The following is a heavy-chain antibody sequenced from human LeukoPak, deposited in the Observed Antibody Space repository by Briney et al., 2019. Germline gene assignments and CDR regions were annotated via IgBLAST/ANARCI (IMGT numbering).Heavy chain of an antibody. D-gene: IGHD3-10*01. CDR3: VRGGYYYGPSD. CDR2: AYYSGSS. CDR1: GASIRSNYY. Sequence: KTSETLSLTCTVSGASIRSNYYWGWIRQPPGKGPEWIGSAYYSGSSQYNPSLKSRVTMSVDTSKNQFSLKLRSVTAADTAVYYCVRGGYYYGPSDWGQGTLVTVSS. J-gene: IGHJ4*02. V-gene: IGHV4-39*07.